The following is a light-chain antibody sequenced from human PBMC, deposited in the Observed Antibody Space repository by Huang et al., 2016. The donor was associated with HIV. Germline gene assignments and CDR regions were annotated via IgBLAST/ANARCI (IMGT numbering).Light chain of an antibody. J-gene: IGKJ1*01. CDR2: WAS. CDR1: QNVLHSSNNKNY. Sequence: DIVMTQSPDSLAVSLGERATINCKSSQNVLHSSNNKNYLAWYQQQPGQPPELLIYWASTRESGVPDRFSGSGSGTDVTLTISSLQAEDVAVYYCQQYYSIPWTFGQGTKVEIK. CDR3: QQYYSIPWT. V-gene: IGKV4-1*01.